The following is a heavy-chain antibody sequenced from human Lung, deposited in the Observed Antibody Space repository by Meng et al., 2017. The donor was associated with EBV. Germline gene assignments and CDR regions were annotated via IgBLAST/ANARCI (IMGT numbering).Heavy chain of an antibody. Sequence: EVQLVEAGGGLIPPGGSLRLSCAASGITFRNYWMHWVRQSPGKGLVWVSRIKSDGTSTDYADFVEGRFTMSRDNAKDMVYLQMNSLRVEDTAMYYCVRQGSGADWGQGTLVTVSS. CDR3: VRQGSGAD. CDR1: GITFRNYW. V-gene: IGHV3-74*01. CDR2: IKSDGTST. J-gene: IGHJ4*02. D-gene: IGHD3-10*01.